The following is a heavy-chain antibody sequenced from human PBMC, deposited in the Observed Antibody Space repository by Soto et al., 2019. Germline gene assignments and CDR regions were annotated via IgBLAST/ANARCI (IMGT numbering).Heavy chain of an antibody. CDR3: ARVFGSSGFLEWLATIDY. V-gene: IGHV3-48*02. D-gene: IGHD3-3*01. Sequence: GGSLRLSCAASGFTFSSYSMNWVRQAPGKGLEWVSYISSSSSTIYYADSAKGRFTISRDNAKNSLYLQMNSLRDEDTAVYYCARVFGSSGFLEWLATIDYWGQGTLVTVSS. CDR1: GFTFSSYS. CDR2: ISSSSSTI. J-gene: IGHJ4*02.